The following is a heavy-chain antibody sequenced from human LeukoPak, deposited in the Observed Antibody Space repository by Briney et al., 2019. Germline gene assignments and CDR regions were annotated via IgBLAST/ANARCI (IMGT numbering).Heavy chain of an antibody. CDR3: ASGLPSSGWYPLNTFGY. CDR2: IIPIFGTA. CDR1: GGTFSSYA. Sequence: SVKVSCKASGGTFSSYAISWVRQAPGQGLEWMGGIIPIFGTANYAQKFQGRVTITTDESTSTAYMELSSLRSEDTAVYYCASGLPSSGWYPLNTFGYWGQGTLVTVSS. D-gene: IGHD6-19*01. V-gene: IGHV1-69*05. J-gene: IGHJ4*02.